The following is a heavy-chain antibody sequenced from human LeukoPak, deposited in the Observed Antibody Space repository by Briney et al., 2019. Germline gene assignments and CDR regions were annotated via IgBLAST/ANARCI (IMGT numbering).Heavy chain of an antibody. CDR3: AREMATRPTFDY. J-gene: IGHJ4*02. V-gene: IGHV1-69*05. CDR1: GGTFSSYA. CDR2: IIPIFGTA. D-gene: IGHD5-24*01. Sequence: SVKVSCKASGGTFSSYAISRVRRAPGQGLEWMGRIIPIFGTANYAQKFQGRVTITTDESTSTAYMELSSLRSEDTAVYYCAREMATRPTFDYWGQGTLVTVSS.